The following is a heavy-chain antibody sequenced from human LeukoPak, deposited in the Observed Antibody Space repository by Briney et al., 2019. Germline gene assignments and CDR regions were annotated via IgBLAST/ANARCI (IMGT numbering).Heavy chain of an antibody. CDR3: TTKHGFQEGIDY. D-gene: IGHD6-13*01. CDR1: GLTFSNAW. J-gene: IGHJ4*02. Sequence: GGSMRLSCAGYGLTFSNAWMTWVRQAPGKGLEWVGHIKSKTDGATTEYTTPVKGRFTISRDDSKNTLYLQMNSLKTEDTALYYCTTKHGFQEGIDYWGQGTLVTVSS. V-gene: IGHV3-15*01. CDR2: IKSKTDGATT.